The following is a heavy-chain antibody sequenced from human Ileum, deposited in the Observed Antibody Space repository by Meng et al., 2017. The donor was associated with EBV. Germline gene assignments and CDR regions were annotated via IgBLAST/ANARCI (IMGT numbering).Heavy chain of an antibody. CDR3: ARGYYDSSGYGYWYFDL. Sequence: QVPLQESGPGIVKPSQTLSLTCTVSGGSISSGEYYWSWIRQPPGKGLEWIGYIYYSGSTYYNPSLKSRVTISVDTSKNQFSLKLSSVTAADTAVYYCARGYYDSSGYGYWYFDLWGRGTLVTVAS. CDR1: GGSISSGEYY. D-gene: IGHD3-22*01. CDR2: IYYSGST. V-gene: IGHV4-30-4*01. J-gene: IGHJ2*01.